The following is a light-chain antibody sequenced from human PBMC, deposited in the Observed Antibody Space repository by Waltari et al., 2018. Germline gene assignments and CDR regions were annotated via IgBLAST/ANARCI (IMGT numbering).Light chain of an antibody. Sequence: QSVLTQPHSVTGAPGQRVTISCNASRSNIGAGYDVHWYQQLPGTAPKVLMYRNNNRPSGVPDRFSGSKSGTSASLAITGLQAEDEADYFCQSYDSSLSGSGVFGGGTRLTVL. CDR1: RSNIGAGYD. J-gene: IGLJ3*02. CDR2: RNN. CDR3: QSYDSSLSGSGV. V-gene: IGLV1-40*01.